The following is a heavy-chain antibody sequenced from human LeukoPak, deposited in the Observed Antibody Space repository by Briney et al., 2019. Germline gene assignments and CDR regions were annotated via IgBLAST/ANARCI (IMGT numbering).Heavy chain of an antibody. CDR3: ARVGYYDSSGYYYFDY. D-gene: IGHD3-22*01. Sequence: SETLSLTCTASGVSISSYDWSWLRQPPGKGLEWVWGICYSGGTNYNPSLKSRVTITVDTSKNQFSLKLSSVTAADTAVYYCARVGYYDSSGYYYFDYWGQGTLVTVSS. CDR2: ICYSGGT. V-gene: IGHV4-59*01. J-gene: IGHJ4*02. CDR1: GVSISSYD.